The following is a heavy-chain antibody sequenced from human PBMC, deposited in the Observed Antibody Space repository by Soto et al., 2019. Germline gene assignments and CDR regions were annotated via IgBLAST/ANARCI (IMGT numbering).Heavy chain of an antibody. CDR1: GFTFSTFG. CDR3: ATDLQADGHYDYYCYGLDV. Sequence: QLVESGGGVVPPGASLRLSCAASGFTFSTFGMHWVRQTPGKGLEWVAVISYDGNNKVYADSVKGRFNISRDNFTNTVDLSMNNLTVDATAVYYCATDLQADGHYDYYCYGLDVWGQGATVSVSS. CDR2: ISYDGNNK. V-gene: IGHV3-30*03. J-gene: IGHJ6*02. D-gene: IGHD4-17*01.